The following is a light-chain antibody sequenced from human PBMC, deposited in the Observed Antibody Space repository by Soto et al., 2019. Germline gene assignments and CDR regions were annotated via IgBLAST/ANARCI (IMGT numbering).Light chain of an antibody. CDR1: SSEVGGYNY. CDR2: EVS. Sequence: QSLLNHPASLSGSPGQSITISCTGTSSEVGGYNYVSWYQQHPGKAPKLMIYEVSNRPSGVSNRFSGSKSGNTASLTISGLQAEDEADYYCSSYTSSSTLNYVFGTGTKVTVL. J-gene: IGLJ1*01. CDR3: SSYTSSSTLNYV. V-gene: IGLV2-14*01.